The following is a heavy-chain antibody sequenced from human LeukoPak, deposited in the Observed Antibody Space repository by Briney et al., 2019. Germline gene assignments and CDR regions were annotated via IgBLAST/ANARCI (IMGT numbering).Heavy chain of an antibody. J-gene: IGHJ4*02. V-gene: IGHV3-21*01. CDR2: ISSSSSYI. D-gene: IGHD1-7*01. CDR1: GFTFSSYA. CDR3: ARDPGTTLDTG. Sequence: PGGSLRLSCAASGFTFSSYAMSWVRQAPGKGLEWVSSISSSSSYIYYADSVKGRFTISRDNAKNSLYLQMNSLRAEDTAVYYCARDPGTTLDTGWGQGTLVTVSS.